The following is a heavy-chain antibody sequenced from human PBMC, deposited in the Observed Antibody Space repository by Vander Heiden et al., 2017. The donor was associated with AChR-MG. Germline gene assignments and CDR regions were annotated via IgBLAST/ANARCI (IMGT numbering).Heavy chain of an antibody. Sequence: QVQLVASGGGLVKLGGSRRSPCTASGFPFRDHSLGWIRQAPGKGLEWVSYISSSGSTIYYADSVKGRFTISRDNAKNSLYLQMNSLRAEDTAVYYCARDRYCSSTSCPGGGNFDYWGQGTLVTVSS. V-gene: IGHV3-11*01. D-gene: IGHD2-2*01. CDR1: GFPFRDHS. CDR2: ISSSGSTI. CDR3: ARDRYCSSTSCPGGGNFDY. J-gene: IGHJ4*02.